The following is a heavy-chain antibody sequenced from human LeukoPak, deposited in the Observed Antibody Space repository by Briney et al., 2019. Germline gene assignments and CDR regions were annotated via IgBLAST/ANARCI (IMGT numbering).Heavy chain of an antibody. CDR2: INHDGSST. CDR1: GFTFTTFW. D-gene: IGHD3-22*01. V-gene: IGHV3-74*01. CDR3: VRDWGYDSSGYWQKYFDT. Sequence: SGGSLRLSCATSGFTFTTFWMHWVRQAPGKGLVWVSRINHDGSSTNYADSVKGRFTISRDNAKNTVYLQMNSLRDEDTAVYYCVRDWGYDSSGYWQKYFDTWGQGTLVTVSS. J-gene: IGHJ4*02.